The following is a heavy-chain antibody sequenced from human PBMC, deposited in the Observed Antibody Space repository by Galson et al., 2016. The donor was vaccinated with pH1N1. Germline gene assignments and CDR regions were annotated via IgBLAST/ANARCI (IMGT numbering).Heavy chain of an antibody. CDR2: IYWNDDK. Sequence: PALVKPTQTLTLTCTFSGFSLSTSGVGVGWIRQPPGKALEWLALIYWNDDKRYSPSLKSRLTITKDTSKNQVVLTMTNMDPVDTATYYCAHLKWSGELGNCFDPWGQGTLVTVSS. D-gene: IGHD3-10*01. V-gene: IGHV2-5*01. CDR3: AHLKWSGELGNCFDP. CDR1: GFSLSTSGVG. J-gene: IGHJ5*02.